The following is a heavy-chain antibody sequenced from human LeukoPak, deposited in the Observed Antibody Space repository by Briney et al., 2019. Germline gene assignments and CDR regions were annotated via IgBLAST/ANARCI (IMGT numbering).Heavy chain of an antibody. CDR1: GYTFTSYG. CDR2: ISAYNGNT. V-gene: IGHV1-18*01. CDR3: ARHPVDYYDSSGYYYDY. D-gene: IGHD3-22*01. J-gene: IGHJ4*02. Sequence: GASVKVSCKASGYTFTSYGISWVRQAPGQGLEWMGWISAYNGNTNYAQKLQGRVTMTTDTSTSTAYMELRSLRFDDTAVYYCARHPVDYYDSSGYYYDYWGQGTLVTVSS.